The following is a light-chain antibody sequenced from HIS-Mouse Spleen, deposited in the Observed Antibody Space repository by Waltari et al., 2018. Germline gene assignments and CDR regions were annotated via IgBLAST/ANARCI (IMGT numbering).Light chain of an antibody. Sequence: DIQLTQSPSFLSASVGDRVTITCRASQSISSYLNWYQQKPGKAPKLLIYAASSLQSGVPSRFSGSGSGTDFTLTISSLQPEDFVTYYCQQSYSTPRTFGQGTKVEIK. CDR3: QQSYSTPRT. J-gene: IGKJ1*01. V-gene: IGKV1-39*01. CDR1: QSISSY. CDR2: AAS.